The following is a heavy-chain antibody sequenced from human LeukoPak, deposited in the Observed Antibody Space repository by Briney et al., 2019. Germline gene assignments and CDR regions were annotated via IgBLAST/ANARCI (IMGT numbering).Heavy chain of an antibody. V-gene: IGHV4-59*01. CDR2: IYYSGST. J-gene: IGHJ3*01. D-gene: IGHD6-13*01. CDR3: TRDLHSSSWYIAFDV. CDR1: GGSISSYY. Sequence: SETLSLTCTVSGGSISSYYWSWIRQPPGKGLEGIGYIYYSGSTNYSPSLKSRVTISVDTSKNQFSLKLSSVTAADTAVYYCTRDLHSSSWYIAFDVWGQGTLVTVSS.